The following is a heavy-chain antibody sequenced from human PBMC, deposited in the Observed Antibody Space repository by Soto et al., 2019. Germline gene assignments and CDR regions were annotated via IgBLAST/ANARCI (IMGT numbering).Heavy chain of an antibody. V-gene: IGHV4-61*01. CDR2: IYNSGST. Sequence: PSETRSLTCTVSGGSVSSGSYYWCWIRQPPGKELEWIGSIYNSGSTNYNPSLKSRVTISVDTSKSQLSLKLTSVTAADTAVYYCARGFGILAMNKFASRGYYFDYWRPGTLVTSPQ. CDR1: GGSVSSGSYY. J-gene: IGHJ4*02. CDR3: ARGFGILAMNKFASRGYYFDY. D-gene: IGHD2-2*01.